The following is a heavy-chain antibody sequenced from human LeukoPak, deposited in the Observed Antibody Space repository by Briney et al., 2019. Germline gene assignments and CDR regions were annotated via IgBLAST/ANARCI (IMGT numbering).Heavy chain of an antibody. Sequence: SETLSLTCTVSGGSISSHYWGWIRQPPGKGLEWIGYIYYSGSTNYNPSLKSRVTISVDTSKNQFSLKLSSVTAADTAVYCCATMVRGVLSPGYFDYWGQGTLVTVSS. CDR2: IYYSGST. CDR1: GGSISSHY. CDR3: ATMVRGVLSPGYFDY. D-gene: IGHD3-10*01. J-gene: IGHJ4*02. V-gene: IGHV4-59*11.